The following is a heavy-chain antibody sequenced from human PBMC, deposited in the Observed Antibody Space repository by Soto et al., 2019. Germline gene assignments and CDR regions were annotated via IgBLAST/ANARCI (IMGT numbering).Heavy chain of an antibody. CDR2: IYYSGST. CDR3: ARDNRGEQWLVRDEDAFDI. CDR1: GGPISSYY. D-gene: IGHD6-19*01. J-gene: IGHJ3*02. V-gene: IGHV4-59*01. Sequence: QVQLQESGPGLVKPSETLSLTCTVSGGPISSYYWSWIRQPPGKGLEWIGYIYYSGSTNYNPSLKSRVTISEDTSKNQFSLKLGSVTAADTAVYYCARDNRGEQWLVRDEDAFDIWGQGTMVTVSS.